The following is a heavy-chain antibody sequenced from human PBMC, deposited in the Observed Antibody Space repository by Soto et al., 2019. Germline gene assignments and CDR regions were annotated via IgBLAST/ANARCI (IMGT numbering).Heavy chain of an antibody. CDR1: GGTFSNYT. CDR3: ARGLYSSSWLLIDY. J-gene: IGHJ4*02. D-gene: IGHD6-13*01. CDR2: IIPILGIA. V-gene: IGHV1-69*02. Sequence: ASVKVSCKASGGTFSNYTISWVRQAPGQGLEWMGRIIPILGIANYAQKFQGRVTITTDKSTSTAYMELRSLRSDDTAVYYCARGLYSSSWLLIDYWGQGTLVTVSS.